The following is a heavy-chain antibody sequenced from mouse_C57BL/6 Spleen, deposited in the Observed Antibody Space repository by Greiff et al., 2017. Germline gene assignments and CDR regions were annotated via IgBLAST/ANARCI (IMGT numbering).Heavy chain of an antibody. V-gene: IGHV1-9*01. CDR2: ILTGSGST. J-gene: IGHJ1*03. D-gene: IGHD1-1*01. CDR1: GYTFTGYW. CDR3: ASPHYGSSYLGHFDV. Sequence: QVQLQQSGAELMKPGASVKLSCKATGYTFTGYWIEWVKQRPGHGLEWIGEILTGSGSTNYNEKFKGKGTFTADTSSNTAYMQLSSLTTEDSAIYYCASPHYGSSYLGHFDVGGTGTTVTVSS.